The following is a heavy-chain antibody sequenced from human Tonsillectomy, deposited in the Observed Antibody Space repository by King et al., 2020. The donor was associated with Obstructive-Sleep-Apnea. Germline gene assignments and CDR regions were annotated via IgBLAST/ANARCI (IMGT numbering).Heavy chain of an antibody. CDR1: GCTFCSYS. V-gene: IGHV3-48*04. D-gene: IGHD3-16*01. Sequence: VQLVESGGGLVQPGGSLRLSCAASGCTFCSYSMNRGRQAPGKRLGWGSYISSGSSTIYYADSGKVRFTISRDNAKNSLYLQMNSLRAEDTALYYCARAKLCAYWGQGTLVTVSS. CDR3: ARAKLCAY. CDR2: ISSGSSTI. J-gene: IGHJ4*02.